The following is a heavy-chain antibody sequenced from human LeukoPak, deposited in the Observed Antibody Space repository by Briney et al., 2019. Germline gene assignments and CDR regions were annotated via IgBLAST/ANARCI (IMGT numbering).Heavy chain of an antibody. V-gene: IGHV3-7*03. CDR2: IKQDGSEK. Sequence: GGSLRLSCAASGFTFSSYWMSWVRQAPGKGLEWVANIKQDGSEKYYVDSVKGRFTISRDNAKNSLYLQMNSLRAEDTALYYCAKEHSSGYYYTHYYYGMDVWGQGTTVTVSS. J-gene: IGHJ6*02. CDR3: AKEHSSGYYYTHYYYGMDV. D-gene: IGHD3-22*01. CDR1: GFTFSSYW.